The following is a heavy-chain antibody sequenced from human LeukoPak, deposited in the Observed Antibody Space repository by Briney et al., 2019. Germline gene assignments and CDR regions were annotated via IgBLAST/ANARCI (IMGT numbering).Heavy chain of an antibody. CDR3: ARATITMIVVVTFPFDY. CDR2: IYYSGST. J-gene: IGHJ4*02. V-gene: IGHV4-39*01. D-gene: IGHD3-22*01. Sequence: SETLSLTCTVSGGSISSSSYYWGWIRQPPGKGLEWIGSIYYSGSTYYNPSLKSRVTISVDTSKNQFSLKLSSVTAADTAVYYCARATITMIVVVTFPFDYWGQGTLVTVSS. CDR1: GGSISSSSYY.